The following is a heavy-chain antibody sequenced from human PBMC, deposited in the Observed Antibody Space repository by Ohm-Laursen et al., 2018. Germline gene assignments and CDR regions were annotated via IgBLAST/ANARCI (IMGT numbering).Heavy chain of an antibody. V-gene: IGHV3-7*01. CDR2: INKDESEK. CDR3: ARLRSNTVTTIGLDY. J-gene: IGHJ4*02. Sequence: GSLRLSCAASGFTVSNYWMSWVRQPPGKGLEWVASINKDESEKYYEDSVKGRFTISRDNAKNMVYLQMNSLRVEDTAVYFCARLRSNTVTTIGLDYWGQGTLVTVSS. CDR1: GFTVSNYW. D-gene: IGHD5-18*01.